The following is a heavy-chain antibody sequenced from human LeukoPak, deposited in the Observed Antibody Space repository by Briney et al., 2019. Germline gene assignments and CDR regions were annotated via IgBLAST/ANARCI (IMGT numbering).Heavy chain of an antibody. J-gene: IGHJ4*02. D-gene: IGHD3-10*01. CDR3: ASLPLISRELN. V-gene: IGHV3-66*02. CDR1: GFTVSSNY. CDR2: IYSGGST. Sequence: GGSLRLSCAASGFTVSSNYMSWVRQAPGKGLEWVSVIYSGGSTYYADSVKGRFTISRDNSKNTLYLQMNSLRAEDTAVYYCASLPLISRELNWGQGTLVTVSS.